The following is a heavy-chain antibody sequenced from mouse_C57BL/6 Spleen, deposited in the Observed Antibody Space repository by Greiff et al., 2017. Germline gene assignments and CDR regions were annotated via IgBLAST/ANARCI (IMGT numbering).Heavy chain of an antibody. J-gene: IGHJ2*01. V-gene: IGHV1-76*01. CDR1: GYTFTDYY. Sequence: VQLQQSGAELVRPGASVKLSCKASGYTFTDYYINWVKQRPGQGLEWIARIYPGSGNTYYNEKFKGKATLTAEKSSSTAYMQLSSLTSEDSAVYFCARSDYGSNRFDYWGQGTTLTVSS. D-gene: IGHD1-1*01. CDR2: IYPGSGNT. CDR3: ARSDYGSNRFDY.